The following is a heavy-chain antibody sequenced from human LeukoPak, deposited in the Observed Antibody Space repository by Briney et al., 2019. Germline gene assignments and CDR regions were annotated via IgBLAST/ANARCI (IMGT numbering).Heavy chain of an antibody. CDR3: ATGDHSFDN. V-gene: IGHV4-4*07. Sequence: SETLSLTCSVSGASLTIYYWNWIRQPAGKGLEWIGRYTSGTTTHNPSLKSQFTMSIDMSKNHISLKLTSVTAADTAVYYCATGDHSFDNWGQGILVTVTP. J-gene: IGHJ4*02. CDR2: YTSGTT. CDR1: GASLTIYY.